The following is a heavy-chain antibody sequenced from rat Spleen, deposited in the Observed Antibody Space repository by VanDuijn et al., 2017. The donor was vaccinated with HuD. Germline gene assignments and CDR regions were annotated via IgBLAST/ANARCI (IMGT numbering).Heavy chain of an antibody. Sequence: EVQLVESDGGLVQPGRSLKFSCAASGFTFNNYGMHWIRQAPTKGLEWVASISPSGYSTFYRDSVKGRFTISRDIAKNTLYLQMDSLRSEDTASYYCVRHGYTRYYFDYWGQGVMVTVSS. D-gene: IGHD1-9*01. CDR1: GFTFNNYG. V-gene: IGHV5-19*01. CDR3: VRHGYTRYYFDY. CDR2: ISPSGYST. J-gene: IGHJ2*01.